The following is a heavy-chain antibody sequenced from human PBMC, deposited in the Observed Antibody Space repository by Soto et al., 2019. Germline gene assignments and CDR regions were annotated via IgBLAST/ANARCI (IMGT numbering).Heavy chain of an antibody. CDR3: AADLGPAYDSNNVFDP. V-gene: IGHV3-15*07. Sequence: EVQLVESGGDLVKPGGSLRLSCAASGFIFSHAWFHWVRQPPGKGLELVGRVKNNGGATDYAASVKGRFTISRDDSKDTVYLQMSSLRPEDPAIYYCAADLGPAYDSNNVFDPWGQGTLGTVSS. J-gene: IGHJ5*02. CDR1: GFIFSHAW. CDR2: VKNNGGAT. D-gene: IGHD2-21*01.